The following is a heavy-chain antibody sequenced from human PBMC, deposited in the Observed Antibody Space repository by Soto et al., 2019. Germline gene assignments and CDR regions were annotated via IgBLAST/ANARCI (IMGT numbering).Heavy chain of an antibody. Sequence: WGSLRLSCAASGFTFRSYAMIWVRQSPGKGLEWVSIISASGGSTYYADSVKGRFTISRDSSKNTLYLQMNRLRAEDTAVYFCAKGSPATHYYYYAMDAWGQGTTVTVSS. V-gene: IGHV3-23*01. CDR3: AKGSPATHYYYYAMDA. CDR2: ISASGGST. CDR1: GFTFRSYA. J-gene: IGHJ6*02.